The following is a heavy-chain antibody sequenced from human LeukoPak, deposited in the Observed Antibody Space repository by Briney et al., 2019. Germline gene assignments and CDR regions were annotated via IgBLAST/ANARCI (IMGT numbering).Heavy chain of an antibody. CDR3: AEMADGAFGV. Sequence: ASVKLSCKASGDTFSGYYLHWVRQAPGQGLEWMGLMNPKSGGTNYSKKFQGRVTMTREMSISTPYMQLSRLRPDDTAVYYCAEMADGAFGVWGQGTMVTVSS. D-gene: IGHD2-8*01. CDR1: GDTFSGYY. CDR2: MNPKSGGT. V-gene: IGHV1-2*02. J-gene: IGHJ3*01.